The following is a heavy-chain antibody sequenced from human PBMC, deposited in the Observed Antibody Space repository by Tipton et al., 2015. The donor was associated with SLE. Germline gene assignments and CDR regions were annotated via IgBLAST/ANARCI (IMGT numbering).Heavy chain of an antibody. CDR3: AKVPGRGWELGYFQH. D-gene: IGHD1-26*01. V-gene: IGHV3-23*03. CDR2: IYSGDSST. CDR1: GFTFSSYA. J-gene: IGHJ1*01. Sequence: SLRLSCAASGFTFSSYAMSWVRQAPGKGLEWVSVIYSGDSSTYYADSVKGRFTSSRDNSKNTLYLQMNSLRAEDTAVYYCAKVPGRGWELGYFQHWGQGTLVTVSS.